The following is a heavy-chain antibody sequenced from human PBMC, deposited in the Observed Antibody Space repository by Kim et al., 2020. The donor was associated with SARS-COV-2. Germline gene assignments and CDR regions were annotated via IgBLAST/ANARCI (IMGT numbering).Heavy chain of an antibody. V-gene: IGHV1-69*13. J-gene: IGHJ4*02. D-gene: IGHD2-15*01. Sequence: SVKVSCKASGGTFSSYAISWVRQAPGQGLEWMGGIIPIFGTANYAQKFQGRVTITADESTSTAYMELSSLRSEDTAVYYCAREGRGSRVAAGYWGQGTLVTVSS. CDR3: AREGRGSRVAAGY. CDR1: GGTFSSYA. CDR2: IIPIFGTA.